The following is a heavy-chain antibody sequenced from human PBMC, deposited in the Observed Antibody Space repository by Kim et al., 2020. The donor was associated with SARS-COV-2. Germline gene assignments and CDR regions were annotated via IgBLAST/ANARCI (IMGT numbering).Heavy chain of an antibody. CDR2: ISYDGSNK. V-gene: IGHV3-30-3*01. J-gene: IGHJ6*02. D-gene: IGHD4-17*01. Sequence: GGSLRLSCAASGFTFSSYAMHWVRQAPGKGLEWVAVISYDGSNKYYADSVKGRFTISRDNSKNTLYLQMNSLRAEDTAVYYCARDSFRLRGLMDVWGQGTTVTVSS. CDR3: ARDSFRLRGLMDV. CDR1: GFTFSSYA.